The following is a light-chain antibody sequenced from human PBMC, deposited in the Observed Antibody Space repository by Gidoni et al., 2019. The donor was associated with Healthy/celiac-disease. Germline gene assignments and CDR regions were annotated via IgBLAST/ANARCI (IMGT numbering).Light chain of an antibody. CDR3: QQSYSNPLT. J-gene: IGKJ4*01. Sequence: DIPLTQSPSSLSASVGDRVTITCRPSQSISSYLIWYQQKPGKAPKLLIYAASSLQSRVPSRFSGSGSGTDFTLTISSLQPEDFATYYCQQSYSNPLTFGGGTKVEIK. CDR1: QSISSY. CDR2: AAS. V-gene: IGKV1-39*01.